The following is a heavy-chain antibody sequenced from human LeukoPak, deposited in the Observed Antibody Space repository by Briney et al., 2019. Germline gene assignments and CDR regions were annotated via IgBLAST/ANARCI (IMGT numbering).Heavy chain of an antibody. Sequence: ASVKVSCKASGGTFSSYAISWVRQAPGQGLEWMGRIIPILGIANYAQKFQGRVTITADKSTSTAYMELSSLRSEDTAVYYCARDIYQLVSYGNNWFDPWGQGTLVTVSS. D-gene: IGHD6-6*01. CDR1: GGTFSSYA. CDR2: IIPILGIA. J-gene: IGHJ5*02. V-gene: IGHV1-69*04. CDR3: ARDIYQLVSYGNNWFDP.